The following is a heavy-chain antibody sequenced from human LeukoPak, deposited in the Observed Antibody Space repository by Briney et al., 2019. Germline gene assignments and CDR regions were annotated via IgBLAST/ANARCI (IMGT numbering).Heavy chain of an antibody. CDR2: INPSGGST. J-gene: IGHJ6*02. Sequence: GASVKVSCKASGYTFTSYYMHWVRQAPGQGLEWMGIINPSGGSTSYAQKFQGRVTMTRDTSTSTVYMELSSLRSEDTAVYYCARVPGGTNGVFKYYYYGMDVWGQGTTVTVSS. V-gene: IGHV1-46*01. D-gene: IGHD2-8*01. CDR3: ARVPGGTNGVFKYYYYGMDV. CDR1: GYTFTSYY.